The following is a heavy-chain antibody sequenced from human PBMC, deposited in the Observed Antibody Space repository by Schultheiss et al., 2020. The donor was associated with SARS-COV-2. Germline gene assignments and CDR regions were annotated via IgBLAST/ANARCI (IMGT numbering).Heavy chain of an antibody. CDR3: ASSIPIFGVVTMFDP. Sequence: SETLSLTCTVSGGSISSYYWSWIRQPPGKGLEWIGTIYYSGSTYYNPSLKSRVTISVDTSKNQFSLKLSSVTAADTAVYYCASSIPIFGVVTMFDPWGQGTLVTVSS. CDR1: GGSISSYY. D-gene: IGHD3-3*01. CDR2: IYYSGST. J-gene: IGHJ5*02. V-gene: IGHV4-59*06.